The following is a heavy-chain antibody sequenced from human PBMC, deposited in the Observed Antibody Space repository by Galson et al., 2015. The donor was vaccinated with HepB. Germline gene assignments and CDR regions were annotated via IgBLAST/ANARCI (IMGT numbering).Heavy chain of an antibody. CDR2: ISSNGGST. D-gene: IGHD3-3*01. Sequence: LSCAASGFTFSSYAMHWVRQAPGKGLEYVSAISSNGGSTYYANSVKGRFTISRDNSKNTLYLQMGSLRAEDMAVYYCARGKATYYDFWSGRCLDYWGQGTLVTVSS. J-gene: IGHJ4*02. V-gene: IGHV3-64*01. CDR1: GFTFSSYA. CDR3: ARGKATYYDFWSGRCLDY.